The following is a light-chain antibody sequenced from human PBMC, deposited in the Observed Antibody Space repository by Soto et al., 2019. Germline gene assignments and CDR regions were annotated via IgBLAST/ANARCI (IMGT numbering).Light chain of an antibody. CDR1: SSDVGAYNY. V-gene: IGLV2-14*01. CDR2: EVS. J-gene: IGLJ2*01. CDR3: SSYAGSSTLV. Sequence: QSALTQPASVSGSPGQSITISCTGTSSDVGAYNYVSWYQHHPGKAPKLMISEVSNRPSGISNRFSGSKSGNTASLTISGLQAEDEADYYCSSYAGSSTLVFGGGTKVTVL.